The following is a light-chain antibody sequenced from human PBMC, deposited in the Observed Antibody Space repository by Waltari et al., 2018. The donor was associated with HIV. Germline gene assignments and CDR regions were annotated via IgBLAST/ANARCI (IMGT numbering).Light chain of an antibody. CDR3: SSYAGSDSPYV. CDR2: EVN. Sequence: QSALTHPPSASGSPGQSVTIFCTGPSSDVGGYNYVSWYQQHPDKAPKLIIFEVNKRPSGVPDRFSGSESGNTASLTVSGLQAEDEADYYCSSYAGSDSPYVFGSGTTVTVL. J-gene: IGLJ1*01. V-gene: IGLV2-8*01. CDR1: SSDVGGYNY.